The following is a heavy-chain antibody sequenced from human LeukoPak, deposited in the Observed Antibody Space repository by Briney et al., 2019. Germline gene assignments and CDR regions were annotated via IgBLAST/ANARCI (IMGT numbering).Heavy chain of an antibody. V-gene: IGHV3-33*01. D-gene: IGHD2-2*01. J-gene: IGHJ6*02. CDR1: GFTFSSYG. CDR2: IWYDGSNK. Sequence: GGSLRLSCAASGFTFSSYGMHWVRQAPGKGLEWVAVIWYDGSNKYYADSVKGRFTISRDNSKNTLYLQMNSLRAEDTAVYYCAREQDIVVVPAAPYYYYYGMDVWGQGTTVTVSS. CDR3: AREQDIVVVPAAPYYYYYGMDV.